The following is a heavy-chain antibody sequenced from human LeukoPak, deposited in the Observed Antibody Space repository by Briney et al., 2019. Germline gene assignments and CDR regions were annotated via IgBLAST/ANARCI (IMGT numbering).Heavy chain of an antibody. Sequence: SETLSLTCTVSGGSVSSGYFHWSWIRQAPGKGLEWIGHDGHTNYNPSLRSRVTISIDTSSNQFSLQLNSVTPEDTAVYYCARAVGATGCFDYWGQGTLVTVSS. D-gene: IGHD1-26*01. V-gene: IGHV4-61*01. J-gene: IGHJ4*02. CDR2: DGHT. CDR3: ARAVGATGCFDY. CDR1: GGSVSSGYFH.